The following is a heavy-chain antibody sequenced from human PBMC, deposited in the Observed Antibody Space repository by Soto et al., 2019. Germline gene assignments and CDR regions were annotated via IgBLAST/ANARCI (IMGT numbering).Heavy chain of an antibody. D-gene: IGHD3-10*01. CDR3: ARQGFGSLHGLVDV. Sequence: QVQLQESGPGLVKPSETLSLTCTVSGGSIINDNCSWFRQPPGKGLEWIGYISHSGSTSYNPSLMSRVTMSVDTSKTQFSLMLDSVTATDTAVYYCARQGFGSLHGLVDVWGQGTTVIVSS. CDR1: GGSIINDN. J-gene: IGHJ6*02. CDR2: ISHSGST. V-gene: IGHV4-59*08.